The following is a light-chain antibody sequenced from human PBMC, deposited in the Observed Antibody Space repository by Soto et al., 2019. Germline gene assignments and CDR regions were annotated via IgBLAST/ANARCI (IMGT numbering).Light chain of an antibody. Sequence: EIVLTQSPGTLSLSPWGRATLSCRASQSVSSSYLAWYQQKPGQAPRLLIYGASSRATGIPDRFSGSGSGTDFTLTISRLEPEDFAVYYCQQYGSSPRTCGQGTKVDIK. CDR3: QQYGSSPRT. V-gene: IGKV3-20*01. CDR2: GAS. CDR1: QSVSSSY. J-gene: IGKJ1*01.